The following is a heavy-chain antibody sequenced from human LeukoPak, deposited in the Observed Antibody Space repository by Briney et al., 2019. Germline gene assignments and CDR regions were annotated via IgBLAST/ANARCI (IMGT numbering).Heavy chain of an antibody. V-gene: IGHV1-24*01. CDR1: GYTLTELS. Sequence: GASVKVSCKVSGYTLTELSMHWVRQAPGKGLEWMGGFDPEDGETIYAQKFQGRVTMTEDTSTDTAYMELSSLRSEDTAVYYCATLGGYSASFDYWGQGTLVTVSS. J-gene: IGHJ4*02. CDR3: ATLGGYSASFDY. CDR2: FDPEDGET. D-gene: IGHD4-11*01.